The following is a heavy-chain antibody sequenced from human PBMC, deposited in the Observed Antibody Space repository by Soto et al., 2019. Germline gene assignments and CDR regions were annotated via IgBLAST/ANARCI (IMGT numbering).Heavy chain of an antibody. Sequence: QVQLVQSGPEVKNPGASVTVSCKASGYSFAHYGISWVRQAPGQRLEWMGWISGYSGHANYAQKFQGRVTLTTDRSTNTTYMDLRSLRSDDMAVYFCAREEYCTDSSCSRLYYFHYGMDVWGPGTPVTVS. D-gene: IGHD2-15*01. V-gene: IGHV1-18*03. CDR3: AREEYCTDSSCSRLYYFHYGMDV. CDR2: ISGYSGHA. J-gene: IGHJ6*02. CDR1: GYSFAHYG.